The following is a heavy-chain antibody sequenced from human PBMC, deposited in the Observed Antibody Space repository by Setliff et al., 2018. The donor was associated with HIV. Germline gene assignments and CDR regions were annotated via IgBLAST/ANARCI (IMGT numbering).Heavy chain of an antibody. V-gene: IGHV3-21*06. CDR1: GFTFSTYW. Sequence: GESLKISCGASGFTFSTYWMTWVRQAPGKGLEWVSSLSSNENYIYYADSVKGRFTISRDNAKNSLYLQMNSLRAEDSAVYFCAREGAVPGSYYFDYWGQGTLVTVSS. CDR2: LSSNENYI. D-gene: IGHD6-19*01. J-gene: IGHJ4*02. CDR3: AREGAVPGSYYFDY.